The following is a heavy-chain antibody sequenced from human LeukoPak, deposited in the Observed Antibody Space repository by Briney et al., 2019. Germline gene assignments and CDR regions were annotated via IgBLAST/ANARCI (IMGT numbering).Heavy chain of an antibody. CDR3: ARDHGCSGGSCYSDWFDP. J-gene: IGHJ5*02. Sequence: SQTLSLICAISGDSVSSNSAAWNWIRQSPSRGLEWLGRTYYRSKWYNDYAVSVKSRITINPDISKNQFSLQLNSVTPEDTAVYYCARDHGCSGGSCYSDWFDPWGQGTLVTVSS. CDR2: TYYRSKWYN. CDR1: GDSVSSNSAA. V-gene: IGHV6-1*01. D-gene: IGHD2-15*01.